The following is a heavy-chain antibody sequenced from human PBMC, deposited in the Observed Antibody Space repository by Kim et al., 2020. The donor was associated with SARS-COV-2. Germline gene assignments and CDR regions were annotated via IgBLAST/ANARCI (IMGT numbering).Heavy chain of an antibody. Sequence: YSNPSLKSRVTISVDTSKNQFSLKLSSVTAADTAVYYCARMGYSSYGMDVWGQGTTVTVSS. V-gene: IGHV4-39*01. J-gene: IGHJ6*02. CDR3: ARMGYSSYGMDV. D-gene: IGHD5-12*01.